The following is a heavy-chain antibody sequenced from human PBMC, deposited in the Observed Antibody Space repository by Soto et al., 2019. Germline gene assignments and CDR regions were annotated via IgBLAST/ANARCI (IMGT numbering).Heavy chain of an antibody. J-gene: IGHJ6*03. CDR1: GGSISSYY. V-gene: IGHV4-59*08. D-gene: IGHD3-9*01. Sequence: PSETLSLTCTVSGGSISSYYWSWIRQPPGKGLEWIGYIYYSGSTNYNPSLKSRVTISVDTSKNQFSLKLSSVTAADTAVYYCARQRVLRYFDWLEDYYYYYMDVWGKGTTVTVSS. CDR3: ARQRVLRYFDWLEDYYYYYMDV. CDR2: IYYSGST.